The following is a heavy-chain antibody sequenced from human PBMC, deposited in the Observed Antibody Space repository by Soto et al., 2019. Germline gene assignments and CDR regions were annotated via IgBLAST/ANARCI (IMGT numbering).Heavy chain of an antibody. CDR1: GFTFSSYW. CDR3: ARSIAARLNWFDP. V-gene: IGHV3-7*01. CDR2: IKQDGSEK. J-gene: IGHJ5*02. D-gene: IGHD6-6*01. Sequence: GGALRLSCGASGFTFSSYWMSWVRQAPGKGLEWVANIKQDGSEKYYVDSVKGRFTISRDNAKNSLYLQMNSLRAEDTAVYYCARSIAARLNWFDPWGQGTLVTVSS.